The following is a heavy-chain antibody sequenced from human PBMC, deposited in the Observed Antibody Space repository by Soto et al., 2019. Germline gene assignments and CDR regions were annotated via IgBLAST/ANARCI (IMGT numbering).Heavy chain of an antibody. V-gene: IGHV4-30-4*01. J-gene: IGHJ6*02. CDR3: ARDLKVGATIYYYYGMDV. CDR1: GGSISSGDYY. Sequence: SETLSLPCTVSGGSISSGDYYWSWIRQPPGKGLEWIGYIYYSGSTYYNPSLKSRVTISVDTSKNQFSLKLSSVTAADTAVYYCARDLKVGATIYYYYGMDVWGQGTTVTVSS. CDR2: IYYSGST. D-gene: IGHD1-26*01.